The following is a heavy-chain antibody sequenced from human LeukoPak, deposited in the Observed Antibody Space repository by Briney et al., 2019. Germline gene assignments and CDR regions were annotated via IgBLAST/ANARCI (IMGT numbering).Heavy chain of an antibody. CDR3: ARADSRGYSYGSGAFDI. V-gene: IGHV4-39*07. D-gene: IGHD5-18*01. CDR1: GGSISSYY. Sequence: SETLSLTCTVSGGSISSYYWGWIRQPPGKGLEWLGSIYYIGRTYYNPSRKARVTISVDTPKNQFFLTLSAVTAAATAVYYCARADSRGYSYGSGAFDIWGQGTMVTVSS. J-gene: IGHJ3*02. CDR2: IYYIGRT.